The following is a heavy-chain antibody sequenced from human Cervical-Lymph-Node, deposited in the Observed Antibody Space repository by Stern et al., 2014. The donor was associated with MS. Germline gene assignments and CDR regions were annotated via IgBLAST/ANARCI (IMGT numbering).Heavy chain of an antibody. CDR3: MGVGDAMHV. V-gene: IGHV3-30*03. Sequence: QVQLVQSGGGVVQPGRSLTPSCAASGFSLSNSAMHWVRQAPGKGLEWVAVMSFVGGNKKYGDSVKGRFSISRDMANNTLFLQMNSLRLEDTAVYYCMGVGDAMHVWGQGTTVIVSS. J-gene: IGHJ6*02. CDR1: GFSLSNSA. CDR2: MSFVGGNK.